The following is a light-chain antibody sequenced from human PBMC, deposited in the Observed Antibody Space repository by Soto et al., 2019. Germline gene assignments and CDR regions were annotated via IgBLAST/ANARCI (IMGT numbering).Light chain of an antibody. CDR1: QSSY. J-gene: IGKJ1*01. V-gene: IGKV3-11*01. CDR2: DAS. Sequence: EIVLTQSPATLSLSPGERATLSCRASQSSYLAWYQQKPGQAPRLLIYDASNRATGIPTRFSGSGSGTDFTLTISSLEPEEFAVYYCQQRSNWPPTWTFGQGTKVEIK. CDR3: QQRSNWPPTWT.